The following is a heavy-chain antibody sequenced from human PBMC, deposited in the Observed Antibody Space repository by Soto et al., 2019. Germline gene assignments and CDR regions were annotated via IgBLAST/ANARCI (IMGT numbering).Heavy chain of an antibody. V-gene: IGHV1-8*01. D-gene: IGHD2-15*01. J-gene: IGHJ4*02. CDR2: MNPNSGNT. CDR3: ARLYRGTLAD. Sequence: ASVKVSCKASGYTFTSYDINWVRQATGQGLEWMGWMNPNSGNTAYAQKFQGRVTMTRNTSISTAYMELSSLRSEDTAVYYCARLYRGTLADWGQGTLVTSPQ. CDR1: GYTFTSYD.